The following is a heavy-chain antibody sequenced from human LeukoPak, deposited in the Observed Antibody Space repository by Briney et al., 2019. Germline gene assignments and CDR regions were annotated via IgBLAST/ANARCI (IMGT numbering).Heavy chain of an antibody. V-gene: IGHV4-4*02. Sequence: SETLSLTCAVSGGSISSNNWWGWVRQPPGKGLEWIGEIYHSGSPNYNPSLKSRVTISVDKSRNHFSLNLSSVTAADTAVYYCARVDINNWHSCDYWGQGTLVTVSS. CDR2: IYHSGSP. D-gene: IGHD1-1*01. CDR1: GGSISSNNW. J-gene: IGHJ4*02. CDR3: ARVDINNWHSCDY.